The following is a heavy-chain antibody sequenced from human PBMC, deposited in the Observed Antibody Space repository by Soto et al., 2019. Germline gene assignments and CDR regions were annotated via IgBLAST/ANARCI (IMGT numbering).Heavy chain of an antibody. Sequence: SETLSLTCTSSGCSISSSSYYLSWIRQHPGKGLEWIGYIYYSGSTYYNPSLKSRVTISVDTSKNQFSLKLSSVTAADTAVYYCARESSPLGYCSSTSCFGFDPWGQGTLVTVSS. V-gene: IGHV4-31*03. J-gene: IGHJ5*02. D-gene: IGHD2-2*01. CDR1: GCSISSSSYY. CDR3: ARESSPLGYCSSTSCFGFDP. CDR2: IYYSGST.